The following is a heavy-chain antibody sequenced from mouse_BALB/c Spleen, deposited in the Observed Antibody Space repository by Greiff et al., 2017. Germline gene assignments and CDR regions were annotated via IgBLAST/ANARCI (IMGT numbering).Heavy chain of an antibody. CDR3: AVAYYGNYVGVLYYAMDY. Sequence: EVKLVESGGGLVQPGESLKLSCESNEYEFPSHDMSWVRKTPEKRLELVAAINSDGGSTYYPDTMERRFTISRDNPKNTLFLQMTSLRSEDTAMYYCAVAYYGNYVGVLYYAMDYWGQGTSVTVSS. V-gene: IGHV5-2*03. J-gene: IGHJ4*01. D-gene: IGHD2-10*01. CDR2: INSDGGST. CDR1: EYEFPSHD.